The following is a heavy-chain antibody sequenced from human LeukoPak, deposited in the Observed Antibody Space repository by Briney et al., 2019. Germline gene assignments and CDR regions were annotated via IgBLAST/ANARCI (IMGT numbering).Heavy chain of an antibody. CDR2: ISAYNGNT. V-gene: IGHV1-18*01. CDR3: ARVGGVTGYGRADYYYYYGMDV. D-gene: IGHD3-9*01. J-gene: IGHJ6*02. CDR1: GYTFTSYG. Sequence: ASVKVSCKASGYTFTSYGISWVRQAPGQGLEWMGWISAYNGNTNYAQKLQGRVTMTTDTSTSTAYMELRSLRSDDTAVYYCARVGGVTGYGRADYYYYYGMDVWGQGTTATVSS.